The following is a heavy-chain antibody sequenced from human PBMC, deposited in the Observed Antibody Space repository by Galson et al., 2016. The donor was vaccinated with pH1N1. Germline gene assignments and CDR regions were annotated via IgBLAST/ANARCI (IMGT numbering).Heavy chain of an antibody. CDR1: GFTLSDYY. CDR3: AREWGVGAAGPLDS. CDR2: IGSSGNV. Sequence: SLRLSCAASGFTLSDYYMNWIRETPERGLEWLSSIGSSGNVAYADSVKGRFTISRDNAQNSLLLQMDSLRVDVTALYYCAREWGVGAAGPLDSWGQGALVIVSS. D-gene: IGHD6-13*01. J-gene: IGHJ4*02. V-gene: IGHV3-11*01.